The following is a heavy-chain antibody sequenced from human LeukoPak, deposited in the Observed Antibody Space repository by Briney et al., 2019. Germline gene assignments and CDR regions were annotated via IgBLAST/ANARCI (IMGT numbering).Heavy chain of an antibody. D-gene: IGHD2-15*01. CDR3: ARDLENCSGGSCYYYYYGMDV. J-gene: IGHJ6*02. Sequence: GRSLRLSCAASGFTFSSYGMHWVRQAPGKGLEWVAAIWYDGSNKYYADSVKGRFTISRDNSKNTLYLQMNSLRAEDTAVYYCARDLENCSGGSCYYYYYGMDVWGQGTTVTVSS. V-gene: IGHV3-33*01. CDR1: GFTFSSYG. CDR2: IWYDGSNK.